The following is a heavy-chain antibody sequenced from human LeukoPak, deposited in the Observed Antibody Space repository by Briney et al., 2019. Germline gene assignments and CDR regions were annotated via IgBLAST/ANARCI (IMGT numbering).Heavy chain of an antibody. V-gene: IGHV4-34*01. J-gene: IGHJ6*02. D-gene: IGHD5-18*01. Sequence: PSETLSLTCAVYGGSFSGYYWSWIRQPPGKGLEWIGEINHSGSTNYNPSLKSRVTISVDTSKNQFSLKLSSVTAADTAVYYCAREDVWLHYYYYYGMDVWGQGTTVTVPS. CDR1: GGSFSGYY. CDR2: INHSGST. CDR3: AREDVWLHYYYYYGMDV.